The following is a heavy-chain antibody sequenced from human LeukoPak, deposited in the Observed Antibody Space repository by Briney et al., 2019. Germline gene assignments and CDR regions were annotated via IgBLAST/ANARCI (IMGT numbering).Heavy chain of an antibody. Sequence: EASVKVSCKASGYTFTDYYMHWVRQAPGQGLEWMGWISPNSGGTNYAQKLQGRVTMTRDTSISTAYMELSSLRSDDTAVYYCARGDFSNYRDGGVYWGQGTLVTVSS. J-gene: IGHJ4*02. D-gene: IGHD4-11*01. V-gene: IGHV1-2*02. CDR3: ARGDFSNYRDGGVY. CDR2: ISPNSGGT. CDR1: GYTFTDYY.